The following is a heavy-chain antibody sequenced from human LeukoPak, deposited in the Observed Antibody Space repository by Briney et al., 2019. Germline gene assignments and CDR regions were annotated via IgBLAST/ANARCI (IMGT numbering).Heavy chain of an antibody. V-gene: IGHV4-34*01. Sequence: SGTLSLTCAVYGGSFSGYYWSWIRQPPGKGLEWIGEINHSGSTNYNPSLKSRVTISVDTSKNQFSLKLSSVTAADTAVYYCARGRPGYDFWSGYYKSGYFDYWGQGTLVTVSS. CDR1: GGSFSGYY. J-gene: IGHJ4*02. CDR2: INHSGST. CDR3: ARGRPGYDFWSGYYKSGYFDY. D-gene: IGHD3-3*01.